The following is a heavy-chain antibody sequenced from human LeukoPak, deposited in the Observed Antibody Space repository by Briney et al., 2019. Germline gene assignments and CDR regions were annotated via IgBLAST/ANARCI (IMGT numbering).Heavy chain of an antibody. CDR3: ARGGFITMIVVVEDAFDI. CDR2: IIPIFGTA. V-gene: IGHV1-69*13. D-gene: IGHD3-22*01. J-gene: IGHJ3*02. CDR1: GGTFSSYA. Sequence: SVKVSCKASGGTFSSYAISWVRQAPGQGLEWMGGIIPIFGTANYAQKFQGRVTITADESTSTAYMELSSLRSEDTAVYYCARGGFITMIVVVEDAFDIWGQGTMVTVSS.